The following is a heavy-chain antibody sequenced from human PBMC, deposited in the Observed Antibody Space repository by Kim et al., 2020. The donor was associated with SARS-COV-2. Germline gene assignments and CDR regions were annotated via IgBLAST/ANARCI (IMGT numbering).Heavy chain of an antibody. CDR3: TRGGFQHAYDV. Sequence: GGSLRLSCVASGFSFSDHYMDWARQAPGKGLEWVGRIRKKSESYSTEYAASVKGRFTVSRDDSKSSLYLQMNGLKAEDAAVYVCTRGGFQHAYDVWGQGT. V-gene: IGHV3-72*01. CDR1: GFSFSDHY. J-gene: IGHJ3*01. D-gene: IGHD1-26*01. CDR2: IRKKSESYST.